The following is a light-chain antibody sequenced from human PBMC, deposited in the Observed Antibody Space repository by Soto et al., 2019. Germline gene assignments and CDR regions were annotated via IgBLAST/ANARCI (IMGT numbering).Light chain of an antibody. J-gene: IGKJ1*01. CDR2: AAS. Sequence: IQLTQSPSSLSASVGDRVTITCRASQGISSYLAWYQQKPGKAPKLLIYAASTLQSGVPSRFSGSGSGTDFALTIGSLHPEDFATYYCQQLNSYPQTFGQGTKVEIK. CDR1: QGISSY. CDR3: QQLNSYPQT. V-gene: IGKV1-9*01.